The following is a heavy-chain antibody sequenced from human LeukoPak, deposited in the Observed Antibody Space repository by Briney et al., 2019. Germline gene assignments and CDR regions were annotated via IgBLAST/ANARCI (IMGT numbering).Heavy chain of an antibody. J-gene: IGHJ4*02. Sequence: GGSLRLSCAASGFTFSSHAMSWVRQAPGKGLEWVSAISGSGGSTYYADSVKGRFTISGDNSKNTLYLQMNSLRAEDTAVYYCAKDEWLAARAYWGQGTLVTVSS. D-gene: IGHD6-6*01. CDR2: ISGSGGST. CDR1: GFTFSSHA. V-gene: IGHV3-23*01. CDR3: AKDEWLAARAY.